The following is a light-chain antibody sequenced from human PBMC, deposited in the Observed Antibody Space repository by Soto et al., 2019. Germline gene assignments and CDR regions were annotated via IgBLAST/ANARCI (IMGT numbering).Light chain of an antibody. V-gene: IGKV3-20*01. CDR1: QTVNNNY. Sequence: EIVLTQPPGPLSVSPGDRVTLSCRASQTVNNNYLAGYQQKPGQAPRLLIYGASTPATGTPARFSGSGSGTHFTLTVSRLEPEDFAVYYCQQYGGSAPWTFGPGTKVDIK. CDR2: GAS. CDR3: QQYGGSAPWT. J-gene: IGKJ1*01.